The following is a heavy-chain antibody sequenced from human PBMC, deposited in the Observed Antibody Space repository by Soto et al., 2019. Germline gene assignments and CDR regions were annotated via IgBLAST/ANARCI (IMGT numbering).Heavy chain of an antibody. Sequence: QVRLVQSAAEVTKPGASVKVSCKASGYIFSSYGIPWVRQAPGNGLVWMGWISGYDANTHITQKHLCRVTITIHTPPYTAFMAHRSLRSDDPAVYYCSPTADCSITTCSVPSSFHIRGYYYYFGLDLWGQGTTVAVS. CDR1: GYIFSSYG. CDR2: ISGYDANT. J-gene: IGHJ6*02. CDR3: SPTADCSITTCSVPSSFHIRGYYYYFGLDL. D-gene: IGHD2-2*01. V-gene: IGHV1-18*01.